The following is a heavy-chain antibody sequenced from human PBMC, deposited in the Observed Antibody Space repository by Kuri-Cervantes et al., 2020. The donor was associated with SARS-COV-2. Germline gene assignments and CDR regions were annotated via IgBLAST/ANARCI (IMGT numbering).Heavy chain of an antibody. Sequence: GESLKISCAASGFTFSSYAMHWVRQAPGKGLEWVAVISYDGTNKYYADSVRGRFTISRDNSNNTLSLQMNSLRGEDTAVYYCAKGRYQVDYWGQGTLVTVSS. D-gene: IGHD1-26*01. J-gene: IGHJ4*02. CDR3: AKGRYQVDY. CDR2: ISYDGTNK. V-gene: IGHV3-30*04. CDR1: GFTFSSYA.